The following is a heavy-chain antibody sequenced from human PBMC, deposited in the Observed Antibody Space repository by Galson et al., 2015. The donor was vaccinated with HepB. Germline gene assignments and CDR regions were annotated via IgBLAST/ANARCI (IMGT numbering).Heavy chain of an antibody. J-gene: IGHJ6*02. CDR1: GFTFSSYA. D-gene: IGHD1-14*01. CDR3: AKDLINLYDGMDV. CDR2: ISGSGGST. Sequence: SLRLSCAASGFTFSSYAMSWVRQAPGKGLEWVSAISGSGGSTYYADSVKGRFTISRDNSKNTLYLQMNSLRAEDTAVYYCAKDLINLYDGMDVWGQGTTVTVSS. V-gene: IGHV3-23*01.